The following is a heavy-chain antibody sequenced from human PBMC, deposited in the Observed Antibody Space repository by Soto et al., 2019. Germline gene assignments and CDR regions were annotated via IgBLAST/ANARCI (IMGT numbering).Heavy chain of an antibody. Sequence: GGSLRLSCTASGFTFGDYAMSWFRQAPGKGLEWVGFIRSKAYGGTTEYAASVKGRFTISRDDSKSIAYLQMNSLKTEDTAVYYCTVPMVYAKLRDAFDIWGQGTMVTVSS. V-gene: IGHV3-49*03. CDR3: TVPMVYAKLRDAFDI. J-gene: IGHJ3*02. CDR1: GFTFGDYA. CDR2: IRSKAYGGTT. D-gene: IGHD2-8*01.